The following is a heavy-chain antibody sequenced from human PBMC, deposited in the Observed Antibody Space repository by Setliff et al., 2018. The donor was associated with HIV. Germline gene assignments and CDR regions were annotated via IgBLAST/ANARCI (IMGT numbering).Heavy chain of an antibody. CDR3: ARHRVITGSFDY. V-gene: IGHV4-39*01. CDR2: IYYSGSA. J-gene: IGHJ4*02. CDR1: DGSVRSSSYY. Sequence: PSETLSLTCTVSDGSVRSSSYYWGWIRQPPGKGLEWIGSIYYSGSAYYNPSLKSRVTISVDTSKNQFSLKLNSVTAADTAVFYCARHRVITGSFDYWGQGTLGTVS. D-gene: IGHD3-10*01.